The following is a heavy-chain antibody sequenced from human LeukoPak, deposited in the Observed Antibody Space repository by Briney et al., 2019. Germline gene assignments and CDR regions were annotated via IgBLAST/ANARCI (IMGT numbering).Heavy chain of an antibody. CDR1: GFTFDDYA. CDR3: AKGTVAGTYYYYGMGV. CDR2: ISWNSGSI. V-gene: IGHV3-9*01. Sequence: GGSLRLSCAASGFTFDDYAMHWVRQAPGKGLEWVSGISWNSGSIGYADSVKGRFTISRDNAKNSLYLQMNSLRAEDTALYYCAKGTVAGTYYYYGMGVWGQGTTVTVSS. J-gene: IGHJ6*02. D-gene: IGHD6-19*01.